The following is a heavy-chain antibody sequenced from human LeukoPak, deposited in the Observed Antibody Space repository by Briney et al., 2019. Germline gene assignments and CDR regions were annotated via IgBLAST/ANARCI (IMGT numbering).Heavy chain of an antibody. V-gene: IGHV1-8*01. Sequence: GASVKVSCKASGYTFTSYDINWVRQATGQGLEWMGWMNPNSGNTGYAQKFQGRVTMTTDTSTSTAYMELRSLRSDDTAVYYCAILGVVVADLLAFDIWGQGTMVTVSS. D-gene: IGHD2-15*01. J-gene: IGHJ3*02. CDR1: GYTFTSYD. CDR2: MNPNSGNT. CDR3: AILGVVVADLLAFDI.